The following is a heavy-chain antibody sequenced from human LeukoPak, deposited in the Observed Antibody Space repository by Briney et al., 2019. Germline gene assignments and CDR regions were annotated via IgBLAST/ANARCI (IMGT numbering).Heavy chain of an antibody. J-gene: IGHJ6*03. CDR2: IIPIFGTA. CDR1: GGTFSSYA. CDR3: ARGRDIVVVPYYYYYYMDV. D-gene: IGHD2-2*01. Sequence: SVKVSCKASGGTFSSYAISWVRQAPGQGLEWMGGIIPIFGTANYAQKFQGRVTITADESTSIAYMELSSLRSEDTAVYYCARGRDIVVVPYYYYYYMDVWGKGTTVTVSS. V-gene: IGHV1-69*13.